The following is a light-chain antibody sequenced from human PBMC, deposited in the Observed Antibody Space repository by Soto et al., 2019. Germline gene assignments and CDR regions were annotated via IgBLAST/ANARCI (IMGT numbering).Light chain of an antibody. CDR2: GAS. V-gene: IGKV3-15*01. CDR3: QQYNNWPPWT. CDR1: QSVSSN. Sequence: IVWTQSPGTLSVSPGERATLCCRASQSVSSNLAWYQQKPGQAPRLLIYGASTRATGIPARFSGSGSGTEFTLTISSLQSEDFAVYYCQQYNNWPPWTFGQGTKVDIK. J-gene: IGKJ1*01.